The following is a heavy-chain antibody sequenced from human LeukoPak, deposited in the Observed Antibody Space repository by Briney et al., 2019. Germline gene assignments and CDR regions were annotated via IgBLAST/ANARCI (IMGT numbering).Heavy chain of an antibody. CDR2: INHSGST. D-gene: IGHD2-15*01. CDR3: ARGSVLGYCSGGSCYTILPFDY. Sequence: SETLSLTCAVYGGSFSGYYWSWIRQPPGKGLEWIGEINHSGSTNYNPSLKSRVTISVDTPKNQFSLKLSSVTAADTAVYYCARGSVLGYCSGGSCYTILPFDYWGQGTLVTVSS. J-gene: IGHJ4*02. CDR1: GGSFSGYY. V-gene: IGHV4-34*01.